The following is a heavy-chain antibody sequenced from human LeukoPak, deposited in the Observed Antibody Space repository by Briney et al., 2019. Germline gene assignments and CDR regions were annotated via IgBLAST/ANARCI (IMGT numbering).Heavy chain of an antibody. CDR1: GGSIGSYY. J-gene: IGHJ4*02. Sequence: SETLSLTCTVTGGSIGSYYWSWIRRPPGKGLEWIGYVYYSGSTNYNPSLKSRVTISVDTSKNQLSLKLTSVTAADAAVYYCARDRGDITPTTVFDYWGQGTLVTVSS. D-gene: IGHD2-15*01. CDR2: VYYSGST. CDR3: ARDRGDITPTTVFDY. V-gene: IGHV4-59*01.